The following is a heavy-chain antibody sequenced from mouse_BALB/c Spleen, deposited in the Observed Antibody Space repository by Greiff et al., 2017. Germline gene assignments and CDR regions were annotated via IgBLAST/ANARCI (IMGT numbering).Heavy chain of an antibody. CDR3: ARDGLGTGFAY. CDR2: ISSGGST. J-gene: IGHJ3*01. Sequence: EVQVVESGGGLVKPGGSLKLSCAASGFTFSSYAMSWVRQTPEKRLEWVASISSGGSTYYPDSVKGRFTISRDNARNILYLQMSSLRSEDTAMYYCARDGLGTGFAYWGQGTLVTVSA. V-gene: IGHV5-6-5*01. D-gene: IGHD4-1*01. CDR1: GFTFSSYA.